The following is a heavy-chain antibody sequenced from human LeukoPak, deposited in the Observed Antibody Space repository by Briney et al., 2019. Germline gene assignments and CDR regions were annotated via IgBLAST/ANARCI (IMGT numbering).Heavy chain of an antibody. CDR2: ISSSSSYI. V-gene: IGHV3-21*01. J-gene: IGHJ4*02. CDR1: GFTFSNAW. CDR3: AREEEAGGRNYFDY. Sequence: GGSLRLSCAASGFTFSNAWMSWVRQAPGKGLEWVSSISSSSSYIYYADSVKGRFTISRDNAKNSLYLQMNSLRAEDTAVYYCAREEEAGGRNYFDYWGQGTLVTVSS. D-gene: IGHD3-16*01.